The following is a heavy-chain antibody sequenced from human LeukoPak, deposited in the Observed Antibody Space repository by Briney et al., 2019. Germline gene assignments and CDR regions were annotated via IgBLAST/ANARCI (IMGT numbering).Heavy chain of an antibody. CDR2: ISWNSGSI. J-gene: IGHJ5*02. V-gene: IGHV3-9*01. CDR1: GFFFDDYG. Sequence: ALRLSCVASGFFFDDYGMHWVRQAPGKGLEWVSGISWNSGSIGYADSVKGRFTISRDNAKNSLYLQMNSLRAEDTALYYCAKDIRDAYGDYDNWFDPWGQGTLVTVSS. CDR3: AKDIRDAYGDYDNWFDP. D-gene: IGHD4-17*01.